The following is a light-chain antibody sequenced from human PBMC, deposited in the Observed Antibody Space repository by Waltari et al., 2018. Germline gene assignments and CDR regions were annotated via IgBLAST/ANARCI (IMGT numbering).Light chain of an antibody. J-gene: IGKJ1*01. CDR1: QSVSSN. CDR3: QQYNNWPPGRT. CDR2: GAS. V-gene: IGKV3-15*01. Sequence: EIVMTQSLATLSVSPGERATLSCRASQSVSSNLACYQQKPGQAPRLLIYGASTRATGIPARFSGSGSGTEFTLTISSLQSEDFADYYCQQYNNWPPGRTFGQGTKVEIK.